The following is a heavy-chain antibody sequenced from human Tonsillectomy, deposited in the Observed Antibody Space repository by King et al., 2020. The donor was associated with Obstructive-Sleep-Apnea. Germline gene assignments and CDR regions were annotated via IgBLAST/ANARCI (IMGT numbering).Heavy chain of an antibody. Sequence: VQLVESGGGVVQPGRSLRLSCAASGFTFSSYGMHWVRQVPGKGLEWVALISYDGDNEYYGAAVKGRFTISRDSSKNTVYLQMNSLRAEDSAVYYCAKDASYFSGSGIQYIKGDYFDYWGQGTLVTVSS. V-gene: IGHV3-30*18. J-gene: IGHJ4*02. CDR1: GFTFSSYG. CDR3: AKDASYFSGSGIQYIKGDYFDY. CDR2: ISYDGDNE. D-gene: IGHD3-10*01.